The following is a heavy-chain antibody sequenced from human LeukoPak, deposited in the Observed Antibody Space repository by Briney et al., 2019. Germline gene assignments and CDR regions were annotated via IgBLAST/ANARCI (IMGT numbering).Heavy chain of an antibody. CDR3: ARLITWFGEFSGHYFVY. CDR2: IKQDGSEI. Sequence: PGGSLRLSCAASGFTFSNYWMSWVRQAPGKGLEWVANIKQDGSEIYYVDSVKGRFTISRDNAKNSLYLQMNSLRAEDTAVYYCARLITWFGEFSGHYFVYWGQGTLVTVSS. D-gene: IGHD3-10*01. CDR1: GFTFSNYW. J-gene: IGHJ4*02. V-gene: IGHV3-7*01.